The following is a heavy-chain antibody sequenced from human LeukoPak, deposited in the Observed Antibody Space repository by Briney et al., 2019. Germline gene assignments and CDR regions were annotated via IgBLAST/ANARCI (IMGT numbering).Heavy chain of an antibody. CDR1: GFTFSGYS. CDR2: ITRSGSHK. J-gene: IGHJ4*02. Sequence: GGSLRLSCAASGFTFSGYSMNWVRQAPGKGLEWVSSITRSGSHKYYADSVEGRFTISRDNTKNSLYSQMDSLRAEDTAVYYCVRACGGDCYLGDYWGQGTLVTVSS. CDR3: VRACGGDCYLGDY. D-gene: IGHD2-21*02. V-gene: IGHV3-21*01.